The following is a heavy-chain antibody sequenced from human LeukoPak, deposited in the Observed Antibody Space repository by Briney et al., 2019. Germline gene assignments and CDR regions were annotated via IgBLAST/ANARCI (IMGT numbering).Heavy chain of an antibody. V-gene: IGHV4-39*07. CDR2: IYYSGST. Sequence: SETLSLTCTVSGGSISSSSYYWGWIRQPPGKGLEWIGSIYYSGSTYYNPSLKSRVTISVDTSKNQFSLKLSSVTAADTAVYYCARGGRDFWSGYLDYYYYYMDVWGKGTTVTVSS. D-gene: IGHD3-3*01. CDR3: ARGGRDFWSGYLDYYYYYMDV. CDR1: GGSISSSSYY. J-gene: IGHJ6*03.